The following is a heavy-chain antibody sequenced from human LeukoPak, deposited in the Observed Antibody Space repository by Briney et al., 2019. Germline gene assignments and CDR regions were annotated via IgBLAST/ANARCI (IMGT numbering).Heavy chain of an antibody. D-gene: IGHD4-17*01. J-gene: IGHJ4*02. CDR3: AKAGQRITVTYFDY. CDR1: GFTFSSYA. CDR2: ISGSGGST. V-gene: IGHV3-23*01. Sequence: PGGSLRLSCAASGFTFSSYAMSWVRQAPGKGLEWVSAISGSGGSTYYADSVKGRFTISRDNSKNTLCLQMNSLRAEDTAVYYCAKAGQRITVTYFDYWGQGTLVTVSS.